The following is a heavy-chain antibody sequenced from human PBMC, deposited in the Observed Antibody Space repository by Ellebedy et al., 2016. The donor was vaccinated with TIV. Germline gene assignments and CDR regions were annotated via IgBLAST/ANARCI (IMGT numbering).Heavy chain of an antibody. V-gene: IGHV3-48*02. CDR3: ARDGNQLDY. CDR1: GFTFSSYS. CDR2: ISSSSSNI. Sequence: GESLKISCAASGFTFSSYSMNWVRQAPGKGLEWVSYISSSSSNIYYADSVKVRFSIPRDNAKNLLYLQMNRLSDEDTAVYYCARDGNQLDYWGQGTLVIVSS. D-gene: IGHD1-1*01. J-gene: IGHJ4*02.